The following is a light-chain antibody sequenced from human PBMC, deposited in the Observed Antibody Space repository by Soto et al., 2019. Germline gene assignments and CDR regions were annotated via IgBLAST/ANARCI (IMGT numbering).Light chain of an antibody. CDR3: RSYTSDWGV. J-gene: IGLJ1*01. CDR2: EVR. Sequence: QSALTQPASVSGSPGQSITISCTGTSSDVGGYDFVSWYQHHPGKAPKLIIYEVRTRPSGVSDRFSGSKSGNTASLTISGLQAEDEADYYCRSYTSDWGVFGTGTKVTV. V-gene: IGLV2-14*01. CDR1: SSDVGGYDF.